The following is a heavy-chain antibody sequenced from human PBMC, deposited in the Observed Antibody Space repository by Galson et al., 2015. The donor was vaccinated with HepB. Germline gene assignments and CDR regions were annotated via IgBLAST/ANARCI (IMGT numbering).Heavy chain of an antibody. Sequence: SVKVSCKASGGTFSSYAISWVRQAPGQGLEWMGGIIPILGIANYAQKFQGRVTITADKSTSTAYMELSSLRSEDTAVYYCARSGRKLLHTYYFDYWGQGTLVTVSS. CDR3: ARSGRKLLHTYYFDY. CDR2: IIPILGIA. V-gene: IGHV1-69*10. CDR1: GGTFSSYA. J-gene: IGHJ4*02. D-gene: IGHD2-15*01.